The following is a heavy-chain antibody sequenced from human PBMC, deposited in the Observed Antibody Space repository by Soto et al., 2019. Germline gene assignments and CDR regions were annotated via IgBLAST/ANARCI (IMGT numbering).Heavy chain of an antibody. D-gene: IGHD3-9*01. J-gene: IGHJ6*02. V-gene: IGHV1-69*01. CDR3: ASGILTCHYTDDYYYYYGMDV. CDR1: GGTFSTYA. CDR2: IIPIFGTA. Sequence: QVQLVQSGAEVKKPGSSVKVSCKASGGTFSTYAISWVRQAPGQGLEWMGGIIPIFGTANYAQKFQGRVTITADESTSTAYMELSSLRSEDTAVYYCASGILTCHYTDDYYYYYGMDVWGQGTTVTVSS.